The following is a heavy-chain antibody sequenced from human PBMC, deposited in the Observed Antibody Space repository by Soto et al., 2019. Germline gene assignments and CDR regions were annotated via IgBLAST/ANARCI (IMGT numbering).Heavy chain of an antibody. CDR1: GFTFSSYG. CDR2: IWYDGSNK. D-gene: IGHD2-8*01. J-gene: IGHJ6*02. Sequence: GGSLRLSCAASGFTFSSYGMHWVRQAPGKGLEWVAVIWYDGSNKYYADSVKGRFTISRDNSKNTLYLQMNSLRAEDTVVYYCARDALRTNGVCYTTGPLCYYYGMDVWGQGTTVTVSS. CDR3: ARDALRTNGVCYTTGPLCYYYGMDV. V-gene: IGHV3-33*01.